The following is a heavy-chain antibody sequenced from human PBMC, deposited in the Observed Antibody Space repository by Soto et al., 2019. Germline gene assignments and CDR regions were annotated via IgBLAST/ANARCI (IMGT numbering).Heavy chain of an antibody. CDR3: ARSNYGSGSYYY. V-gene: IGHV4-59*01. CDR2: IYYSGST. Sequence: PSETLSLTCTVSAGSISSSYWSWIRQPPGKGLEWIGYIYYSGSTNYNPSLKSRVTISVDTSKSHFSLKLSSVTAADTAVYYCARSNYGSGSYYYWGQGTLVTVSS. CDR1: AGSISSSY. D-gene: IGHD3-10*01. J-gene: IGHJ4*02.